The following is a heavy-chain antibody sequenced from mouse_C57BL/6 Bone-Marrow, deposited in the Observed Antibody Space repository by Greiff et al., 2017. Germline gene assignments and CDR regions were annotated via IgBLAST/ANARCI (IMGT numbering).Heavy chain of an antibody. CDR3: ARGETAQVFSWFAY. CDR1: GYTFTSYG. Sequence: VMLVESGAELARPGASVKLSCKASGYTFTSYGISWVKQRTGQGLEWIGEIYPRSGNTYYNEKFKGKATLTADKSSSTAYMELRSLTSEDSAVYFCARGETAQVFSWFAYWGQGTLVTVSA. J-gene: IGHJ3*01. CDR2: IYPRSGNT. V-gene: IGHV1-81*01. D-gene: IGHD3-2*02.